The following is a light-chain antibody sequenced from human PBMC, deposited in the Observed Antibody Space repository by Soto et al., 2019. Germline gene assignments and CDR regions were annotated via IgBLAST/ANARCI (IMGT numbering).Light chain of an antibody. CDR3: HQYGTAPLT. CDR1: QSVAANY. Sequence: EVVLTESPGTLSFSPGGSATLSFRASQSVAANYLAWYQQKRVQAPRLLIYGASSRATGIPDRFSGSGSGTDFPLTISRLEPEDFSVSYCHQYGTAPLTFGPGTKVDIK. J-gene: IGKJ3*01. V-gene: IGKV3-20*01. CDR2: GAS.